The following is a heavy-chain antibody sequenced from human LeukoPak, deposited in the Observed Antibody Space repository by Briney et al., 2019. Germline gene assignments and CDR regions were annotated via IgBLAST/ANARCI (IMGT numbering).Heavy chain of an antibody. CDR3: AREPTIPYFDY. V-gene: IGHV3-48*03. D-gene: IGHD4/OR15-4a*01. J-gene: IGHJ4*02. CDR1: GFTFSTYE. CDR2: ISSSGTVI. Sequence: GGSLRLSCAASGFTFSTYEMNWVRQAPGKGLEWVSYISSSGTVIYYADSVKGRFTISRDNAKKSLYLQMNSLRAEDTAVYYCAREPTIPYFDYWGQGTLVTVPS.